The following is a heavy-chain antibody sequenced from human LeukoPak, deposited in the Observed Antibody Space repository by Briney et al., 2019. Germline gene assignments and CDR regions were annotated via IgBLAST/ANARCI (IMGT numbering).Heavy chain of an antibody. D-gene: IGHD3-22*01. V-gene: IGHV3-21*01. Sequence: GGGLRLSCAAPRFTFRWYSMKWGRPAPGEGGEWVSSIFSSSSYIYYADSVEGRFTISRDNAKNSLYLQMNSLRAEDTAVYYCARDRYYYDSSGYYQGWDYWGQGTLVTVPS. CDR3: ARDRYYYDSSGYYQGWDY. CDR1: RFTFRWYS. CDR2: IFSSSSYI. J-gene: IGHJ4*02.